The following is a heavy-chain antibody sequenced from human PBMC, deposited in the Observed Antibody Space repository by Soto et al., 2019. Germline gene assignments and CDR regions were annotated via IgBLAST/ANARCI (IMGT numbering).Heavy chain of an antibody. J-gene: IGHJ6*02. CDR1: AFSLSTGGVG. D-gene: IGHD2-21*02. Sequence: QITLKESGPTLVKPTQTLTLTCTFSAFSLSTGGVGVGWIRQPPGKALEWLALVYLDDDKRYRPSLRSRLTTTKDTSKNQVVLTMTNMDPVDTATYYCIQSRCGGDCLQSYASYYYYGMDVWGQGTTVTVSS. CDR3: IQSRCGGDCLQSYASYYYYGMDV. CDR2: VYLDDDK. V-gene: IGHV2-5*02.